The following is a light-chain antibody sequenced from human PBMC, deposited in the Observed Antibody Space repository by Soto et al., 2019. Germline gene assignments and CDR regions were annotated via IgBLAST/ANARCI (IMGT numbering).Light chain of an antibody. V-gene: IGKV3-11*01. CDR2: GAS. CDR1: QSVSSS. CDR3: QQRKSWPLT. Sequence: EIVLRQSPATLSLSPGERATLSCRASQSVSSSLAWYQQNPGQAPRLLIYGASTRATGIPARFSGSGSGTDFTLTISSLEPEDFAVYYCQQRKSWPLTFGQGTRLEIK. J-gene: IGKJ5*01.